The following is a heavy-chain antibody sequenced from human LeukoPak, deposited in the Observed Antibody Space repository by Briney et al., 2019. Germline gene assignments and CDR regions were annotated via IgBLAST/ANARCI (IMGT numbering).Heavy chain of an antibody. Sequence: GGSLRLSCAASGFTFSSYGMGWVRQAPGKGLEWVSTISGSGGTTYYADSVKGRFTISRDNAKNSLYLQMNSLRAEDTAVYYCANLFHAFDIWGQGTMVTVSS. CDR2: ISGSGGTT. V-gene: IGHV3-23*01. CDR1: GFTFSSYG. CDR3: ANLFHAFDI. J-gene: IGHJ3*02.